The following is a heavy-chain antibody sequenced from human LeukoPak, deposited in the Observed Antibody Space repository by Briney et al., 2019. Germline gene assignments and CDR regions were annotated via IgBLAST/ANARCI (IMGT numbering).Heavy chain of an antibody. CDR2: IWYDGSNK. D-gene: IGHD2/OR15-2a*01. V-gene: IGHV3-33*01. J-gene: IGHJ4*02. CDR1: GSTFSSDG. Sequence: GGSLRLSCEASGSTFSSDGMHWVRQAPGKGLEWVAVIWYDGSNKYYADSVKGRFTISRDKSKNTLYLQMNSLRAEDTAVYYCARGNTDGIFDFWGQGTLVSVSS. CDR3: ARGNTDGIFDF.